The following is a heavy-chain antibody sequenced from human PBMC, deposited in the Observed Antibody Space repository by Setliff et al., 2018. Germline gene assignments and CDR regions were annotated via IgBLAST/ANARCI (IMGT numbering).Heavy chain of an antibody. D-gene: IGHD6-19*01. CDR2: IYASGST. J-gene: IGHJ4*02. CDR3: ARGGSSGWYYFDY. Sequence: SETLSLTCTVSGGSISSSYWSWIRQPPGKGLEWIGYIYASGSTNYNPSLKSRVTISVDTSKNQFSLKLSSVTAADTAVYYCARGGSSGWYYFDYWGQGTLVTVSS. CDR1: GGSISSSY. V-gene: IGHV4-4*08.